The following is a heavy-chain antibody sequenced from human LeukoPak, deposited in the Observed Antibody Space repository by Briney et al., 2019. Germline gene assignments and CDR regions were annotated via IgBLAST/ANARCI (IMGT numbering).Heavy chain of an antibody. D-gene: IGHD6-19*01. Sequence: SETLSLTCTVSGGSISSGSYYWSWIRQPAGKGLEWIGRIYTSGSTNYNPSLKSRVTISVDTSKNQFSLKLSSMTAADTAVYYCARDQGRWLVRTFDYWGQGTLVTVSS. CDR1: GGSISSGSYY. V-gene: IGHV4-61*02. J-gene: IGHJ4*02. CDR3: ARDQGRWLVRTFDY. CDR2: IYTSGST.